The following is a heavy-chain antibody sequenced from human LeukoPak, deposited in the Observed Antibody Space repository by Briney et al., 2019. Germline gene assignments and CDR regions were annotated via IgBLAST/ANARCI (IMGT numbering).Heavy chain of an antibody. CDR3: ARGRTGIAAAGKRADDAFDI. Sequence: GGSLRLSCAASGFTFSSYSMNWVRQAPGKGLEWVSSTSSSSSYIYYADSVKGRFTISRDNAKNSLYLQMNSLRAEDTAVYYCARGRTGIAAAGKRADDAFDIWGQGTMVTVSS. J-gene: IGHJ3*02. CDR2: TSSSSSYI. CDR1: GFTFSSYS. V-gene: IGHV3-21*01. D-gene: IGHD6-13*01.